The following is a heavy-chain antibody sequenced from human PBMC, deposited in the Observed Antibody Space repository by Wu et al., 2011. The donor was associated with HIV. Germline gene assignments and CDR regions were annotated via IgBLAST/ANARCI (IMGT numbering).Heavy chain of an antibody. CDR3: ARTGYGSGSYYYYNYGMDV. CDR2: ISAYNGNT. V-gene: IGHV1-18*01. D-gene: IGHD3-10*01. Sequence: QVQLVQSGAEVKKPGASVKVSCKASGYTFTSSGISWVRQAPGQGLGWMGWISAYNGNTNYPQKLQGRVTMTTDTSTSTAYMELRSLRSDDTAVYYCARTGYGSGSYYYYNYGMDVWGQGTTVTVSS. J-gene: IGHJ6*02. CDR1: GYTFTSSG.